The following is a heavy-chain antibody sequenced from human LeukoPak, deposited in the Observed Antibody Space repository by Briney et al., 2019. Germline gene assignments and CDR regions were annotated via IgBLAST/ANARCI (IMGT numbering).Heavy chain of an antibody. D-gene: IGHD1-14*01. CDR1: GYSISSGYY. CDR3: ARVNPYYYYMDV. J-gene: IGHJ6*03. Sequence: SETLSLTCTVSGYSISSGYYWGWIRQPPGEGLEWIGSIYHSGSTYYNPSLKSRVTISVDTSKNQFSLKLSSVTAADTAVYYCARVNPYYYYMDVWGKGTTVTISS. V-gene: IGHV4-38-2*02. CDR2: IYHSGST.